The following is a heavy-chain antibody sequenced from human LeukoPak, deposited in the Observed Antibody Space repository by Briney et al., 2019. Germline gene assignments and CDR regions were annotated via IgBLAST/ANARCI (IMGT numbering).Heavy chain of an antibody. V-gene: IGHV1-46*01. Sequence: WASVKVSCKASGYTFTGYYKHWVRQAPGQGLEWMGIINPSGGSTSYAQKFQGRVTMTRDMSTSTVYMELSSLRSEDTAVYYCARSPRLSDAFDIWGQGTMVTVSS. CDR2: INPSGGST. J-gene: IGHJ3*02. CDR1: GYTFTGYY. CDR3: ARSPRLSDAFDI. D-gene: IGHD3-16*02.